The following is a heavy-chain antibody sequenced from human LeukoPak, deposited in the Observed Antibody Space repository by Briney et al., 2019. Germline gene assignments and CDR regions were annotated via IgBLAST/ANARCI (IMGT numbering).Heavy chain of an antibody. V-gene: IGHV4-39*07. D-gene: IGHD3-16*01. Sequence: SETVSLTCTVSGGSISRSRYYWGWVRQPPGKGLEWIGSIYYSGSTYYNPSLKSRVTISLDTSKNQFSLNLTSVTAADTAVYYCVRVGPFGMSSGYWFDPWGQGTLVTVSS. CDR3: VRVGPFGMSSGYWFDP. J-gene: IGHJ5*02. CDR2: IYYSGST. CDR1: GGSISRSRYY.